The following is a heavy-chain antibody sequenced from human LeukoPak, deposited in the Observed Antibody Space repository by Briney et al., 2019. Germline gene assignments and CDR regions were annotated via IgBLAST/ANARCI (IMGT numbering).Heavy chain of an antibody. CDR1: GGSISSYY. CDR3: ARQVKTYYGSGNFDY. Sequence: SETLSLTCTVSGGSISSYYWSWIRQPPGKGLEWIGYIYYSGSTNYNPSLKSRVTISVDTSKNQFSLKLSSVTAADTAVYYCARQVKTYYGSGNFDYWGQGTLVTVSS. J-gene: IGHJ4*02. V-gene: IGHV4-59*08. CDR2: IYYSGST. D-gene: IGHD3-10*01.